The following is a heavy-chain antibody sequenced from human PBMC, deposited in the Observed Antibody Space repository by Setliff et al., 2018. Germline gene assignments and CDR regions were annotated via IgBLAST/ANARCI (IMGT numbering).Heavy chain of an antibody. CDR3: ARTLPYSISCHFDY. V-gene: IGHV2-70*18. Sequence: TLSLTCTVSGGSISSGDYYWSWIRQPPGKGREWLAIIYWNDDKRYSPSLKTRLTISTDTSKNQVVLTMTNMDPVDTATYYCARTLPYSISCHFDYWGQGTLVTVSS. CDR1: GGSISSGDYY. CDR2: IYWNDDK. D-gene: IGHD6-13*01. J-gene: IGHJ4*02.